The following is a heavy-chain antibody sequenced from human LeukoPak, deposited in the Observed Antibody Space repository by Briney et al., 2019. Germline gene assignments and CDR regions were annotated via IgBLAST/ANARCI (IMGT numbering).Heavy chain of an antibody. Sequence: GGSLRLTCAASGFTVNTYAMSWVRQAPGKGLEWFSGISGSGGNTYYADSVKSRFTISRDNSKNTLYLQMNSLRAEDTAVYYCAKDGKTRNWNYFQAKPVYWGQGTLVTVSS. V-gene: IGHV3-23*01. J-gene: IGHJ4*02. CDR1: GFTVNTYA. CDR2: ISGSGGNT. D-gene: IGHD1-7*01. CDR3: AKDGKTRNWNYFQAKPVY.